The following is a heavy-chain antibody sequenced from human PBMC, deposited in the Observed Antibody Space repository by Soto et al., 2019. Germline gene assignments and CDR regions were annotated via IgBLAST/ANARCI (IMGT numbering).Heavy chain of an antibody. CDR3: ARGGNSGYFDY. Sequence: EVQPVESGGGLVQPGRSLRLSCAASGFTFDDYAMHWVRQAPGKGLEWVSGISWNSGSIGYADSVKGRFTISRDNAKNSLYLQMNSLRAEDTALYYCARGGNSGYFDYWGQGTLVTVSS. D-gene: IGHD2-21*02. CDR1: GFTFDDYA. V-gene: IGHV3-9*01. CDR2: ISWNSGSI. J-gene: IGHJ4*02.